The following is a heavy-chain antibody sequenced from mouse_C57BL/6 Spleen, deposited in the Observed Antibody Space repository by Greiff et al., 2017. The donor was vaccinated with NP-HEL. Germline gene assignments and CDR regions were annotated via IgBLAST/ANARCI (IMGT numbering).Heavy chain of an antibody. D-gene: IGHD2-3*01. CDR2: ISYSGST. Sequence: EVKLMESGPGMVKPSQSLSLTCTVTGYSITSGYDWHWIRHFPGNKLDWMGYISYSGSTNYNPSLKSRISITHDTSKNHFFLKLNSVTTEDTATEYCARGGLLPFAYWGQGTLVTVSA. J-gene: IGHJ3*01. CDR3: ARGGLLPFAY. V-gene: IGHV3-1*01. CDR1: GYSITSGYD.